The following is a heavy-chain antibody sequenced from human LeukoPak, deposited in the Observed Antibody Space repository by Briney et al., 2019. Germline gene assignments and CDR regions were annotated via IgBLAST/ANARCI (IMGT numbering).Heavy chain of an antibody. CDR1: GFTFSNNW. J-gene: IGHJ3*02. Sequence: PGGSLRLSCAASGFTFSNNWMHWVRQAPGKGLVWVSRIKSDGSSTTYADSVKGRFTISRDNAKNTLYLQMNSLRAEDTAVYYCASYPPTYSSGWYGEPGHDAFDIWGQGTMVTVSS. CDR2: IKSDGSST. CDR3: ASYPPTYSSGWYGEPGHDAFDI. D-gene: IGHD6-19*01. V-gene: IGHV3-74*01.